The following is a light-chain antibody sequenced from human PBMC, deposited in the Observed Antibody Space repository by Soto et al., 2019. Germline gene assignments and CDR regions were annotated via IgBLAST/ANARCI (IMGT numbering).Light chain of an antibody. CDR1: QGISSA. Sequence: AIQLTQSPSSLSASVGDRVTITCRASQGISSALAWYQQKPGKAPKLLIYDVSSLESGVPSRFSGSGSGTDFTLTISSLQPEDFATYYWQQFNSYPRTFGPGTKVDIK. V-gene: IGKV1-13*02. CDR3: QQFNSYPRT. J-gene: IGKJ3*01. CDR2: DVS.